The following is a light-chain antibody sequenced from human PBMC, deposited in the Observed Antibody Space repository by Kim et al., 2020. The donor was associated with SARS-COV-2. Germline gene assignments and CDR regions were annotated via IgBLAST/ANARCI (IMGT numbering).Light chain of an antibody. CDR1: SSNIGAGFD. CDR3: QSYDTSLSGAL. CDR2: GDT. J-gene: IGLJ3*02. Sequence: QSILTQAPSVSGAPGQTVTISCTGSSSNIGAGFDVHWYQQLPDTAPKVLIYGDTKRPSGVPDRFSGSKSVTSASLVITRLQAEDEAIYYCQSYDTSLSGALFGGGTQLTVL. V-gene: IGLV1-40*01.